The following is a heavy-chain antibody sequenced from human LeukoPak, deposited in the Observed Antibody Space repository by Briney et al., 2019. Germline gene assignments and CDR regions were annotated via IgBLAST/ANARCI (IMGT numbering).Heavy chain of an antibody. D-gene: IGHD2-21*01. Sequence: GGSLRLSCAASGFTFSTYWMHWVRQAPGKGLVWVSRISSDGSITGYADSVKGRFTISRDNAKNSAYLQINSLRVEDTAVYYCAAVSYLAFDIWGQGTMVTVSS. CDR1: GFTFSTYW. CDR3: AAVSYLAFDI. CDR2: ISSDGSIT. V-gene: IGHV3-74*01. J-gene: IGHJ3*02.